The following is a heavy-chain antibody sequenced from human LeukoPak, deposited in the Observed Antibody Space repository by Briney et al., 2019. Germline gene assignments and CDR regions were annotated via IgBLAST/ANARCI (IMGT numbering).Heavy chain of an antibody. Sequence: PSETLSLTCTVSGGSISSYYWSWIRQPPGKGLERIGYIYYSGSTCYNPSLKSRVTISVDTSKNQFSLKLSSVTAADTAVYYCARQGDSSGYYLDYWGQGTLVTVSS. CDR2: IYYSGST. CDR3: ARQGDSSGYYLDY. J-gene: IGHJ4*02. CDR1: GGSISSYY. V-gene: IGHV4-59*08. D-gene: IGHD3-22*01.